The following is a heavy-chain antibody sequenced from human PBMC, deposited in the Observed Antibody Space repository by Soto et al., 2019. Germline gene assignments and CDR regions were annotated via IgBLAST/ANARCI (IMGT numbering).Heavy chain of an antibody. D-gene: IGHD2-15*01. CDR2: IYHIGST. CDR1: GGSISNYY. V-gene: IGHV4-59*12. CDR3: ATLPPRIEVTVLPIPT. J-gene: IGHJ5*02. Sequence: ETLSLTCTVSGGSISNYYWSWVRQSPGKGLEWIGDIYHIGSTNYNPSLRGRVTISVDKSNNQFSLTLKYVTAADTAVYYCATLPPRIEVTVLPIPTWGQGTLVTVSS.